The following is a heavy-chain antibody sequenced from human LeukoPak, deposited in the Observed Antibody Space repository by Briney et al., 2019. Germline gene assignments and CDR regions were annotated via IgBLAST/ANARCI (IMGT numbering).Heavy chain of an antibody. CDR3: AKDRAALDP. V-gene: IGHV3-23*01. J-gene: IGHJ5*02. CDR1: GFTFSSYD. CDR2: ISGRGGST. Sequence: PGGFLRLFCAASGFTFSSYDMSWVPQAPGKGLEWVSAISGRGGSTYYADSVKGRFTISRDNSKNTLYLQMNSLRAEDTAVYYCAKDRAALDPWGKGTLVTVSS. D-gene: IGHD6-13*01.